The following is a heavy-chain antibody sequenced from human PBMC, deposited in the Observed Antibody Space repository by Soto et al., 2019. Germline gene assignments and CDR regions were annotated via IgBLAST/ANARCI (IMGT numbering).Heavy chain of an antibody. V-gene: IGHV3-23*01. CDR1: GFTFSSYA. CDR2: ISGSGGST. J-gene: IGHJ4*02. CDR3: AKDVLLGVDTAMGYYFDY. D-gene: IGHD5-18*01. Sequence: GGSLRLSCAASGFTFSSYAMSWVRQAPGKGLEWVSAISGSGGSTYYADSVKGRFTISRDNSKNTLYLQMNSLRAEDRAVYYWAKDVLLGVDTAMGYYFDYWGQGTRVTVSS.